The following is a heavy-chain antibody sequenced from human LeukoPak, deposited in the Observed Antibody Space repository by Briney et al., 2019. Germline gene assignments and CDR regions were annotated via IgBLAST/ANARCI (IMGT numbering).Heavy chain of an antibody. J-gene: IGHJ4*02. V-gene: IGHV4-34*01. CDR3: AIQGYCSSTSCHGRDY. CDR1: GGSFSGYY. Sequence: SETLSLTFAVYGGSFSGYYWSWIRQPPGKGLEWIGEINHSGSTNYNPSLKSRVTISVDTSKNQFSLKLSSVTAADTAVYYCAIQGYCSSTSCHGRDYWGQGTLVTVSS. CDR2: INHSGST. D-gene: IGHD2-2*01.